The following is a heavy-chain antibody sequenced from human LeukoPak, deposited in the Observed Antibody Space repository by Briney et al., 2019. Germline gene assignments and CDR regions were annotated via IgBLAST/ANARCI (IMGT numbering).Heavy chain of an antibody. CDR3: ARFQTLGGPGAFDH. CDR2: TYYRSKWNY. D-gene: IGHD1-26*01. Sequence: SQTLSLTCAISGDSVSSNSAAWKWIRQSPSRGLEWLGRTYYRSKWNYDYALSVKSRISVNVGTSKNQFSLQLNSVTPEDTAVYYCARFQTLGGPGAFDHWGQGTLVTVSS. CDR1: GDSVSSNSAA. J-gene: IGHJ4*02. V-gene: IGHV6-1*01.